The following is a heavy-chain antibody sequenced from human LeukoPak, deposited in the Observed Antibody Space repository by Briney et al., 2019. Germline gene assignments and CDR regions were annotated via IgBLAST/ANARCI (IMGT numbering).Heavy chain of an antibody. CDR3: TRGRSGANPNGLDI. D-gene: IGHD2-8*01. CDR1: GFTFSSYA. J-gene: IGHJ3*02. V-gene: IGHV3-74*01. CDR2: IRPDGSGS. Sequence: GGSLRLSCAASGFTFSSYAMSWVRQAPGRGLVWVSRIRPDGSGSNYADSVKGRFTISRDNAKNTVYLQMNGLRAEDTAIYYCTRGRSGANPNGLDIWGQGTMVTVSS.